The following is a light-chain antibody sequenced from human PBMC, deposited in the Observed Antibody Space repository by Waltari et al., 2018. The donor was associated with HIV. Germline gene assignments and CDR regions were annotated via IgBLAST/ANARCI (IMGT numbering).Light chain of an antibody. CDR1: QSVLYSSNNKNY. CDR3: QQYDSTPLT. V-gene: IGKV4-1*01. J-gene: IGKJ4*01. Sequence: DIVMTQSPDSLAVSLGDRATINCKSSQSVLYSSNNKNYLAWYHQRPGQAPKLLIYWASTRESGVPDRFSGSGSGTDFTLTISSLQAEDAAVYYCQQYDSTPLTFGGGTKVEI. CDR2: WAS.